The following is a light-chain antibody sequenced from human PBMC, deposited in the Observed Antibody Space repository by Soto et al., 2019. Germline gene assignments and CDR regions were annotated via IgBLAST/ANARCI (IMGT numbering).Light chain of an antibody. CDR2: EVR. CDR1: NRDVGSYNL. V-gene: IGLV2-14*01. CDR3: SSYTTTSTLV. J-gene: IGLJ3*02. Sequence: QSALTQPACVSLSPGQSITIACTGTNRDVGSYNLVSWYQQRPGEAPKLIISEVRNRPSGISYRFTGSKSGNTASLTISGLQAEDEADYYCSSYTTTSTLVFGGGTKVTVL.